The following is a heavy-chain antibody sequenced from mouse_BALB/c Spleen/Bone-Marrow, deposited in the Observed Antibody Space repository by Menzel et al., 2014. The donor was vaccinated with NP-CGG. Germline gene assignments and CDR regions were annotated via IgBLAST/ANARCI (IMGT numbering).Heavy chain of an antibody. V-gene: IGHV1-80*01. Sequence: QVQLQQSGAELVRPGSSVKISCESSGYVFSTYWINWVKQRPGQGLEWIGQIYPGDGDPDYNGKFKDKATLTADKSSNTAYMQLSSLTSEDSAVYFCARGGISVDYWGQGTTLTVSS. CDR1: GYVFSTYW. CDR2: IYPGDGDP. CDR3: ARGGISVDY. J-gene: IGHJ2*01.